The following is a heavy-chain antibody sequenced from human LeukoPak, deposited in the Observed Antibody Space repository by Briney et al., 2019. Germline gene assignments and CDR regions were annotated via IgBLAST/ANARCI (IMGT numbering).Heavy chain of an antibody. J-gene: IGHJ3*02. V-gene: IGHV1-69*13. Sequence: SVKVSCKASGGTFSSYTISWVRQAPGQGLEWMGGIIPIFGTANYAQKFQGRVTITADESTSTAYMELSSLRSEDTAVYYCAREHHSTNEGTVAFDIWGQGTMVTVSS. CDR3: AREHHSTNEGTVAFDI. CDR1: GGTFSSYT. CDR2: IIPIFGTA. D-gene: IGHD2-8*01.